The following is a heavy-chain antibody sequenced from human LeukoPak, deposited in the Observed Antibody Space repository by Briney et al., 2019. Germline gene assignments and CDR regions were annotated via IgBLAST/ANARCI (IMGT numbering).Heavy chain of an antibody. J-gene: IGHJ6*03. V-gene: IGHV3-21*01. D-gene: IGHD3-10*01. CDR2: INSNSGNI. CDR1: GFTFSSYS. CDR3: ARLYYGSGSYLNYYMDV. Sequence: GGSLRLSCAASGFTFSSYSMNWVRQAPGKGLEWVSSINSNSGNIQYADSVTGRFTVSRDNAKNSLSLQMSSLRAEDTAVYYCARLYYGSGSYLNYYMDVWGKGTTVIVSS.